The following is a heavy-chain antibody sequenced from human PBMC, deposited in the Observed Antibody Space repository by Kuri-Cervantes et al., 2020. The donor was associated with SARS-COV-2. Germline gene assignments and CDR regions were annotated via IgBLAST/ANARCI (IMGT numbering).Heavy chain of an antibody. J-gene: IGHJ4*02. Sequence: ASVKVSCKASGYTFIGYYMHWVRQAPGQGLGWMGWINPKSGASSYAQKFQGRVTMTRATSINTVYMELSTLRSDDTAVYYCASTSGSHPVFDYWGQGTLVTVSS. V-gene: IGHV1-2*02. CDR2: INPKSGAS. CDR3: ASTSGSHPVFDY. CDR1: GYTFIGYY. D-gene: IGHD3-10*01.